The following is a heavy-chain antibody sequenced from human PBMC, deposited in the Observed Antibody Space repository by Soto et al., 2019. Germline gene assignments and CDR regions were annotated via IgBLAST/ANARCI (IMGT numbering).Heavy chain of an antibody. CDR1: GFTLSSYA. J-gene: IGHJ4*03. V-gene: IGHV3-30-3*01. Sequence: QVQLVESGGGVVQPGRSLRLSCAASGFTLSSYAMHWVRQAPGKGLEWVADISCAGTSTYYADSVRGRFTISRDNSKDTVYLQLNSLRTEDTAVYHCAIDPGHDGNEYYTFDSWGHGTLVTVSS. CDR3: AIDPGHDGNEYYTFDS. CDR2: ISCAGTST. D-gene: IGHD3-3*01.